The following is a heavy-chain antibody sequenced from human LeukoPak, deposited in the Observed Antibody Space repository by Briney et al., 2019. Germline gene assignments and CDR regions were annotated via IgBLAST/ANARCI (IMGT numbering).Heavy chain of an antibody. CDR1: GGSISSYY. CDR3: ARDTKYSYRPTKGMDV. CDR2: INHSGST. Sequence: KPSETLSLSCTVSGGSISSYYWSWIRQPPGKGLEWIGEINHSGSTNYNPSLKSRVTISVDTSKNQFSLKLSSVTAADTAVYYCARDTKYSYRPTKGMDVWGQGTTVTVSS. J-gene: IGHJ6*02. V-gene: IGHV4-34*01. D-gene: IGHD5-18*01.